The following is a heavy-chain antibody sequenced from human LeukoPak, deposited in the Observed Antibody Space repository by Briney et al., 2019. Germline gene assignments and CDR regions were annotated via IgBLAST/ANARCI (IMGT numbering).Heavy chain of an antibody. CDR3: ARDLGTVFGYSYGSSFDY. J-gene: IGHJ4*02. Sequence: GASVKVSCKASGYTFTGYYMHWVRQAPGRGLEWMGWINPNSGGTNYAQKFQGRVTMTRDTSISTAYMELSRLRSDDTAVYYCARDLGTVFGYSYGSSFDYWGQGTLVTVSS. CDR1: GYTFTGYY. D-gene: IGHD5-18*01. CDR2: INPNSGGT. V-gene: IGHV1-2*02.